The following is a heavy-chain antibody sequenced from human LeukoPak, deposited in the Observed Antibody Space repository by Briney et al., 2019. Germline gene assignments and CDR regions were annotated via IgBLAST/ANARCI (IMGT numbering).Heavy chain of an antibody. J-gene: IGHJ4*02. CDR3: ARESPHYDSSGYESFDY. V-gene: IGHV6-1*01. Sequence: SQTLSLTCAISGDSVSSNSAAWNWIRQSPSRGLEWLGRTYYRSKWYNDYAVSVKSRITISPDTSKNQFSLQLNSVTPEDTAVYYCARESPHYDSSGYESFDYWGQGTLVTVSS. D-gene: IGHD3-22*01. CDR2: TYYRSKWYN. CDR1: GDSVSSNSAA.